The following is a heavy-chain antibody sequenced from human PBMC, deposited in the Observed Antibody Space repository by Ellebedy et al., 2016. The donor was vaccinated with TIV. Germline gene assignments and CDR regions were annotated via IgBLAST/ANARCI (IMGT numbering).Heavy chain of an antibody. CDR3: AREAVTRNYYYGMDV. V-gene: IGHV3-33*01. J-gene: IGHJ6*02. CDR2: IWHDGSNK. Sequence: GESLKISCAAPGFIFSSYGMQWVRQAPGKGLEWVAVIWHDGSNKYYADSVKGRFTISRDNSKNTLYLQMNSLRAEDTGIYYCAREAVTRNYYYGMDVWGQGTTVTVFS. D-gene: IGHD4-17*01. CDR1: GFIFSSYG.